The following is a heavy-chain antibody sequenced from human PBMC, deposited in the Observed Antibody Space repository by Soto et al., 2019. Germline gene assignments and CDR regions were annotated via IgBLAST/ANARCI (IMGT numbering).Heavy chain of an antibody. CDR1: GGTFSSYA. CDR2: IIPIFGTA. V-gene: IGHV1-69*01. Sequence: QVQLVQSGAEVKKPGSSVKVSCKASGGTFSSYAISWVQQAPGQGLEWMGGIIPIFGTANYAQTFQGRVTINADESTSTAYMELSRLRSEDTAVYYCAGEARNYYDSSGYCDYWGQGTLVTVSS. J-gene: IGHJ4*02. D-gene: IGHD3-22*01. CDR3: AGEARNYYDSSGYCDY.